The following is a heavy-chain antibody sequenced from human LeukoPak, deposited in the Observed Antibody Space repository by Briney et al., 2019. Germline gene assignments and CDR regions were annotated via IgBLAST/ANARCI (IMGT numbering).Heavy chain of an antibody. CDR1: GFTFSAYA. CDR2: LSGGGDST. Sequence: GGSLRLSCAASGFTFSAYAMNWVRQAPGKGLQWVSALSGGGDSTYYADSVKGRFTISRDNSKNTLYLQMNSLRVEDTAIYYCAKAWGSAVYWGQGTLVTVSS. J-gene: IGHJ4*02. CDR3: AKAWGSAVY. D-gene: IGHD7-27*01. V-gene: IGHV3-23*01.